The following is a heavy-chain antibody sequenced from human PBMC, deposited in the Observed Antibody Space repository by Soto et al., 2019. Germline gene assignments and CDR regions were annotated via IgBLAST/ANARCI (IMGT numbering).Heavy chain of an antibody. D-gene: IGHD5-18*01. CDR2: IYPGDSDT. CDR1: GYSFTSYW. V-gene: IGHV5-51*01. CDR3: ARDEALDTAMPLGADAFDI. J-gene: IGHJ3*02. Sequence: GESLKISCKGSGYSFTSYWIGWVRQMPGKGLEWMGIIYPGDSDTRYSPSFQGQVTISADKSISTAYLQWSSLRSDDTAVYYCARDEALDTAMPLGADAFDIWGQGTMVTVSS.